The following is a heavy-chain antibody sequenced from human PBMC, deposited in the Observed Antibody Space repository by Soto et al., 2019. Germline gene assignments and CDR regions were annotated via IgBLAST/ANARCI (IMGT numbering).Heavy chain of an antibody. Sequence: LSLTCTVSGGSISSGGYYWSWIRQHPGKGLEWIGYIYYSGSTYYNPSLKSRVTISVDTSKNQFSLKLSSVTAADTAVYYCARTRSGYSAQYYFDYWGQGTLVTVSS. CDR3: ARTRSGYSAQYYFDY. J-gene: IGHJ4*02. CDR2: IYYSGST. CDR1: GGSISSGGYY. V-gene: IGHV4-31*03. D-gene: IGHD5-18*01.